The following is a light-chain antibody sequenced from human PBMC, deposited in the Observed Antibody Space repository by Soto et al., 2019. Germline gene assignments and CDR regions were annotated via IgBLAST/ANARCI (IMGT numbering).Light chain of an antibody. Sequence: DIQMTQSPSSLSASVGDRVTITCRASQSISVYLNWYQQKPGKAPKVLISGASTLHNGVPSRFSGRGSGTDFTLTISSLQPEDVATYYCQQSLSTLLTFGGGTKVEIK. CDR3: QQSLSTLLT. V-gene: IGKV1-39*01. CDR2: GAS. J-gene: IGKJ4*01. CDR1: QSISVY.